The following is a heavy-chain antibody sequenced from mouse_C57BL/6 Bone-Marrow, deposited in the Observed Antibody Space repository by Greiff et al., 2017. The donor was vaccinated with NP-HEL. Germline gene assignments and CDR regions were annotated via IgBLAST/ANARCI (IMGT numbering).Heavy chain of an antibody. CDR1: GYTFTEYT. J-gene: IGHJ1*03. V-gene: IGHV1-62-2*01. CDR2: FYPGSGSI. Sequence: QVQLKESGAELVKPGASVKLSCKASGYTFTEYTIHWVKQRSGQGLEWIGWFYPGSGSIKYNEKFKDKATLTADKSSSKVYMELSRLPSEDSAVYFCARHGDYFGSSYGYFDVWGTGTTVTVSS. D-gene: IGHD1-1*01. CDR3: ARHGDYFGSSYGYFDV.